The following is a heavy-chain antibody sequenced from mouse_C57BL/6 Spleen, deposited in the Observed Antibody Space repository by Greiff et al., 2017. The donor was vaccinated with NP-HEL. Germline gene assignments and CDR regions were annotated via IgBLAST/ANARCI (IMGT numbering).Heavy chain of an antibody. D-gene: IGHD1-1*01. Sequence: VQLQQPGAELVKPGASVKLSCKASGYTFTSYWMQWVKQRPGQGLEWIGEIDPSDSYTNYNQKFKGKATLTVDTSSSTAYMQLSSLTSEDSAVYYCASLCYYGSSPWFAYWGQGTLVTVSA. CDR1: GYTFTSYW. V-gene: IGHV1-50*01. J-gene: IGHJ3*01. CDR3: ASLCYYGSSPWFAY. CDR2: IDPSDSYT.